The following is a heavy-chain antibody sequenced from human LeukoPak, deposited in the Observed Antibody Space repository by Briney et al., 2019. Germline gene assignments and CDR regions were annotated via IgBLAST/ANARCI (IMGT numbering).Heavy chain of an antibody. J-gene: IGHJ4*02. CDR1: GYDFISYY. D-gene: IGHD5-12*01. V-gene: IGHV1-46*01. CDR2: SDPAGGST. Sequence: ASVKVPCKASGYDFISYYMHWVRQAPGQGLEWMGVSDPAGGSTFYAQRFQGRLTMTRDMSTSTAYMELSSLRSEDTAVYFCARPSRGYSFAHFDYWGQGALVTVSS. CDR3: ARPSRGYSFAHFDY.